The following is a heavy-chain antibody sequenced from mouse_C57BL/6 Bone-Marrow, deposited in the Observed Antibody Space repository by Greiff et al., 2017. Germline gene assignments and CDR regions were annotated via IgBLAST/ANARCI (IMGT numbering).Heavy chain of an antibody. CDR2: LHPNSGST. CDR1: GYTFTSYW. D-gene: IGHD1-1*01. Sequence: QVHVKQPGAELVKPGASVKLSCKASGYTFTSYWMHWVKQRPGQGLEWIGMLHPNSGSTNYNEKFKSKATLTVDKSSSTAYMQLSILTSEDSAVYYCARRTTVGFDYWGQGTTLTVSS. J-gene: IGHJ2*01. V-gene: IGHV1-64*01. CDR3: ARRTTVGFDY.